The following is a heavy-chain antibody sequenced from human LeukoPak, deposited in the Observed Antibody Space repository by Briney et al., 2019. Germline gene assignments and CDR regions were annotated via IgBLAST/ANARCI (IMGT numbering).Heavy chain of an antibody. CDR3: ARDYTGGWDDY. V-gene: IGHV3-30*03. CDR2: ISSDGTYT. D-gene: IGHD7-27*01. J-gene: IGHJ4*02. CDR1: RFSFSTYG. Sequence: GGSLRLSCAASRFSFSTYGMHWVRQAPGKGLEWVAVISSDGTYTYYANSVKGRFIISRDNAKNSLYLQMNSLRAEDTAVYYCARDYTGGWDDYWGQGTLVTVSS.